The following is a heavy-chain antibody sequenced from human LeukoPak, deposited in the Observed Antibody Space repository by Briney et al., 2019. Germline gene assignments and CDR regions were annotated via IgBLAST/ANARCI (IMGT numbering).Heavy chain of an antibody. D-gene: IGHD1-26*01. CDR3: ARDNKGSYDY. Sequence: ASVKVSCKASGYTFTGYSIHWVRQAPGQGLEWMGLINPNNSGTHFAQKFQGRVTLNRDTSISTAYMELSGLRSDDTAVYYCARDNKGSYDYWGQGTLVTVSS. J-gene: IGHJ4*02. CDR1: GYTFTGYS. CDR2: INPNNSGT. V-gene: IGHV1-2*02.